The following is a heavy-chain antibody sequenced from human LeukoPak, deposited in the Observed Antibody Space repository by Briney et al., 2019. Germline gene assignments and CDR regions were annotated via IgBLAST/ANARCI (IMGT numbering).Heavy chain of an antibody. CDR2: INWYCGST. J-gene: IGHJ4*02. V-gene: IGHV3-20*04. CDR1: GLTFDDYG. D-gene: IGHD6-13*01. CDR3: SRDFRRGSRPHDY. Sequence: GGSLRLSCAASGLTFDDYGMSGVRQAPWKGVEWVSGINWYCGSTSYADSVKDRFTISRDSAKNSLYLQMSNLRADDTAGYYLSRDFRRGSRPHDYWGQRTLVTVSS.